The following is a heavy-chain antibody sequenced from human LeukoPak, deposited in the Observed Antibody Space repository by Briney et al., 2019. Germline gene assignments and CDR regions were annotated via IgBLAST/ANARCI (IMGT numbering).Heavy chain of an antibody. CDR1: RGTFSSYS. CDR3: ATGGQGGYDWGSGR. J-gene: IGHJ4*02. D-gene: IGHD5-12*01. Sequence: SVKVSCKASRGTFSSYSVSWVRQAPGQGLEWMGGIIPIFGTANYAQKFQGRVTITADESTSTAYMELSSLRFEDTAFYYCATGGQGGYDWGSGRWGQGTLVTVSS. V-gene: IGHV1-69*01. CDR2: IIPIFGTA.